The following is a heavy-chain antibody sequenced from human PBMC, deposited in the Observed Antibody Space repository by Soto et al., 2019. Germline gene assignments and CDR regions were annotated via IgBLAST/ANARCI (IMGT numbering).Heavy chain of an antibody. CDR3: ARGGLEPLDH. V-gene: IGHV3-74*01. CDR1: GFTFGNDW. D-gene: IGHD1-1*01. CDR2: ISDYGRI. J-gene: IGHJ4*02. Sequence: VGYLILSWAASGFTFGNDWMHWVRQAPGKGLVWVSRISDYGRINYADSVKDRFIISRDDARSELYLQLNDLRVEDTATYYCARGGLEPLDHWGQGALVTVSS.